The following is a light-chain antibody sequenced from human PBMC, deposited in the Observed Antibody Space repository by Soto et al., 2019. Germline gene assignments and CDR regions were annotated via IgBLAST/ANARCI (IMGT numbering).Light chain of an antibody. J-gene: IGKJ1*01. Sequence: DIVMTQSPDSLAVSLGERATINCKSSQSVLYSSNNKNYLAWYQQKPGQPPKLLIYWASTRESGVPDGFSGSGSGTDFTLTISILQDEDVAVYYCQQYYSTPPWTFGQGTKVEIK. CDR3: QQYYSTPPWT. CDR1: QSVLYSSNNKNY. V-gene: IGKV4-1*01. CDR2: WAS.